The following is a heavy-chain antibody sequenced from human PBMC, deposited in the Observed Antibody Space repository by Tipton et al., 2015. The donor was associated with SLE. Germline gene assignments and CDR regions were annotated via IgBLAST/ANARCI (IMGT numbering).Heavy chain of an antibody. V-gene: IGHV4-31*03. CDR3: ARDSLALAGQFDS. D-gene: IGHD2-15*01. Sequence: TLSLTCTVSGDSINSDGYFWTWIRQPPGKGLEWIGYIYYSRSTYYNPSLQSRLTMSVDTSRNQFSLKLTSVTAADTAVYYCARDSLALAGQFDSWGQGTLVIVSS. CDR2: IYYSRST. J-gene: IGHJ4*02. CDR1: GDSINSDGYF.